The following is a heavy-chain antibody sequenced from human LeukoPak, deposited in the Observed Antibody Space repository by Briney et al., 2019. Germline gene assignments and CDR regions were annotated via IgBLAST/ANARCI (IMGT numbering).Heavy chain of an antibody. CDR2: ISDTGSDT. Sequence: PGGSLRLSCAASGFTFSNYNMNWVRQAPGKGLEWVAAISDTGSDTYYADSVKGRFTISRDNSKITLYLQMNSLRAEDTALYYCARYMIRGSPVFDYWGQGTLVTVSS. CDR1: GFTFSNYN. CDR3: ARYMIRGSPVFDY. D-gene: IGHD3-16*01. J-gene: IGHJ4*02. V-gene: IGHV3-23*01.